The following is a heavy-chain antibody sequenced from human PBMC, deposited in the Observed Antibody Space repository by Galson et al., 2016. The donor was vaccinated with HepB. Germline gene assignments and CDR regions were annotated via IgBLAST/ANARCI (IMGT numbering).Heavy chain of an antibody. Sequence: PALVKPTQTLTLTCTFSGFSLSTSGVGVGWIRQPPGKALEWLALIYWDDDKRYSPSLKTRLTITKDASKNQVVLTMTNMDPVDTAIYYCAHSRTRTGYSSGWYKEGDGFDPWGQGTLGTVSS. CDR2: IYWDDDK. V-gene: IGHV2-5*02. CDR3: AHSRTRTGYSSGWYKEGDGFDP. D-gene: IGHD6-19*01. CDR1: GFSLSTSGVG. J-gene: IGHJ5*02.